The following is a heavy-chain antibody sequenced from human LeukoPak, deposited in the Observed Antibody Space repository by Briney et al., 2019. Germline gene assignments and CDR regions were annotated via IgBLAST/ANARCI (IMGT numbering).Heavy chain of an antibody. D-gene: IGHD2-2*01. CDR1: GFTLSSYN. CDR2: ISTGSSYI. V-gene: IGHV3-21*01. CDR3: ARGGGYRSSTSCYLHFQD. J-gene: IGHJ1*01. Sequence: SGGSLRLSCVASGFTLSSYNMNWVRQAPGKGLEWVSSISTGSSYIYYADSVKGRFTISRDNAKNSLYLQMNSLRAEDTAVYYCARGGGYRSSTSCYLHFQDWGQGTLVTVSS.